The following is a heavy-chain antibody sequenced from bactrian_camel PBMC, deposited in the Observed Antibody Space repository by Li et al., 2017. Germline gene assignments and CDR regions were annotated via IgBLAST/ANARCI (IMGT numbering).Heavy chain of an antibody. CDR2: IYTGTGHDNR. CDR1: GYTYSSYC. Sequence: VQLVESGGGSVQAGGSLRLSCAASGYTYSSYCMGWFRQAPGKEREGVAAIYTGTGHDNRFYAGSVKGRFTISQDNAKNTVYLQMNNLKPEDTAMYYCAAGGGNGAFCYTGERSMDYWGQGTQVTVS. D-gene: IGHD2*01. J-gene: IGHJ4*01. V-gene: IGHV3S40*01. CDR3: AAGGGNGAFCYTGERSMDY.